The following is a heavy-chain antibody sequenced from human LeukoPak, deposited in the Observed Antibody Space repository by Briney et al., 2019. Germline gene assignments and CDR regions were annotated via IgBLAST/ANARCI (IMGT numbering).Heavy chain of an antibody. Sequence: ASVKVSCKASGYTFTNYGISWVRQAPGQGLEWMGWISASNGDTNYAQNLHGRITMTTGTSTTTAYLEVRSLTSDDTAVYYCAREWSYGTFHYWGQGTLVTVSS. CDR1: GYTFTNYG. V-gene: IGHV1-18*01. J-gene: IGHJ4*02. D-gene: IGHD5-18*01. CDR3: AREWSYGTFHY. CDR2: ISASNGDT.